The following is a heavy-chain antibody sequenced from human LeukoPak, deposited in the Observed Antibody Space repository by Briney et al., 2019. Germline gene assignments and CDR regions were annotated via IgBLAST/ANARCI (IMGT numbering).Heavy chain of an antibody. V-gene: IGHV4-34*01. J-gene: IGHJ6*04. CDR2: INHCGST. CDR1: GGSFSGYY. Sequence: SETLSLTCAVYGGSFSGYYWSWIRQPPGKGLEWMGEINHCGSTNYTPSLKSRVTISVDTSKNQFSLKLSSVTAADTAVYYCARTRRGSSWYPLYYGMDVWGKGTTVTVSS. D-gene: IGHD6-13*01. CDR3: ARTRRGSSWYPLYYGMDV.